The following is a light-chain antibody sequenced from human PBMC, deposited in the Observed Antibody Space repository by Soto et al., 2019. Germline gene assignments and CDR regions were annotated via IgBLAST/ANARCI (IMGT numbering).Light chain of an antibody. V-gene: IGLV2-14*01. J-gene: IGLJ3*02. CDR2: EVG. CDR1: SSDIGAYNF. CDR3: CSYTSGNTVV. Sequence: QSALTQPASVSGSPGQSITISCTGTSSDIGAYNFVSWYQQHPGNAPKLMIYEVGKRPSGVSSRFSGSKSGNTASLSISGLQAEDEADYYCCSYTSGNTVVFGGGTKLTVL.